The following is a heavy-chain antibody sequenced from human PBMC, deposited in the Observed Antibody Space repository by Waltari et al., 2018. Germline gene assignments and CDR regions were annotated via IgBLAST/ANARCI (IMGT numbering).Heavy chain of an antibody. J-gene: IGHJ3*02. V-gene: IGHV2-5*02. CDR2: IYWDDEK. CDR1: GFSLSTRGVG. D-gene: IGHD3-3*01. CDR3: AHSTCPLEANGAFDI. Sequence: QICCMQTGRTLVRAAQTRPLPCTFPGFSLSTRGVGVRGSRQPPGKSLEWLAVIYWDDEKGYSPSLESRLTMPKEVCNNQVVLTRTNMDPVDTATYYCAHSTCPLEANGAFDIWGQGTMVTVSS.